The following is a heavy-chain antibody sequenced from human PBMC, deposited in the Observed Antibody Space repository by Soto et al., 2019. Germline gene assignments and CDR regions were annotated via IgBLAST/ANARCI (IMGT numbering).Heavy chain of an antibody. CDR3: AKEGRYNNGITH. Sequence: EVQLLESRGGLVQPGGSLRLSCAASGFILNSYGMTWVRQAPGKGLEWVSSISGSGGTTHYADSVKGRFTISRDNPRNTLYLQMNSLRAEDTAVYYCAKEGRYNNGITHWGQGTLVTVSS. J-gene: IGHJ4*02. CDR2: ISGSGGTT. D-gene: IGHD5-18*01. CDR1: GFILNSYG. V-gene: IGHV3-23*01.